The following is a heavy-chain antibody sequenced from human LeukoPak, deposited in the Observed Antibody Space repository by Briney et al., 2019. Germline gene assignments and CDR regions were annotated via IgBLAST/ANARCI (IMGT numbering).Heavy chain of an antibody. J-gene: IGHJ5*02. Sequence: GGSLRLSCAASGFTFSSYWMSWVRQAPGKGLEWVANIKQDGSEKYYVDSVKGRFTISRDNAKNSLYLQINSLRAEDTAVYYCAGQTYYYGSGDSFDPWGQGTLVTVSS. V-gene: IGHV3-7*03. CDR1: GFTFSSYW. CDR3: AGQTYYYGSGDSFDP. CDR2: IKQDGSEK. D-gene: IGHD3-10*01.